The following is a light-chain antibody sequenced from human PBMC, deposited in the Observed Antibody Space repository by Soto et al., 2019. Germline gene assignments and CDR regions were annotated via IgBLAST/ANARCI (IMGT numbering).Light chain of an antibody. CDR1: QNISSN. J-gene: IGKJ1*01. Sequence: EIVMTQSPATLSVSPGERATLSCRASQNISSNLAWYQQKPGQAPRNLIDGASTRATGIPARFSGSGSGTEFTLTISSLQSEDFAVYYCQQYNNWLWTFGQGTKVEIK. CDR3: QQYNNWLWT. V-gene: IGKV3-15*01. CDR2: GAS.